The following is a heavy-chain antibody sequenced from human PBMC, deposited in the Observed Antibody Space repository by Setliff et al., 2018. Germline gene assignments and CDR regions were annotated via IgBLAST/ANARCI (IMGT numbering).Heavy chain of an antibody. CDR3: ARVNQYSSAWYNYYYGMDV. Sequence: ASVKVSCKASGYTFTGYYMHWVRQAPGQGLEWMGIINPSGGNTGYAQKFQGRVTMTRNTSISTAYMELSSLRSEDTAVYYCARVNQYSSAWYNYYYGMDVWGQGTTVTVSS. V-gene: IGHV1-46*01. J-gene: IGHJ6*02. D-gene: IGHD6-19*01. CDR1: GYTFTGYY. CDR2: INPSGGNT.